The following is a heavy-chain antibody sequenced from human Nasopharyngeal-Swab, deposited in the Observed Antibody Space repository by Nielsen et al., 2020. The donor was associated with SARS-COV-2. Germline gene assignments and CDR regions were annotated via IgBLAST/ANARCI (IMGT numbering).Heavy chain of an antibody. CDR2: IYYSGST. CDR1: GGSISSGGYY. D-gene: IGHD2-15*01. Sequence: SETLSLTCTVSGGSISSGGYYWSWIRQNPGKGLEWIGYIYYSGSTYYNPSLKGRITIPEDTSKNQFSLKLSSVTAADTAVYYCARGLYCSGGSCYFDYWGRGTLVTVSS. J-gene: IGHJ4*02. CDR3: ARGLYCSGGSCYFDY. V-gene: IGHV4-31*03.